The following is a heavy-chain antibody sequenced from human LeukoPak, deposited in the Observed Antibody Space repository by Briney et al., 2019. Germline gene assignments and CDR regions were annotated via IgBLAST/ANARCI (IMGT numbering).Heavy chain of an antibody. CDR2: TYYRSKWYN. CDR1: GDSVSSNSAA. V-gene: IGHV6-1*01. D-gene: IGHD4-23*01. CDR3: ARDMTTVVTYADAFDI. Sequence: SQTLSLTCAISGDSVSSNSAAWNWIRQSPSRGLEWLGRTYYRSKWYNDYAVSVKSRITIIPDTSKNQFSLQLNSVTPEDTAVYYCARDMTTVVTYADAFDIWGQGTMVTVSS. J-gene: IGHJ3*02.